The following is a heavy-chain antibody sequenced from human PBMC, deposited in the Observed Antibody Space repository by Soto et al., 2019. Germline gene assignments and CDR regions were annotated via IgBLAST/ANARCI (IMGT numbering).Heavy chain of an antibody. CDR1: GYSFTSYL. CDR3: ARRAAIFGVVNYYYGMDV. V-gene: IGHV5-51*01. J-gene: IGHJ6*02. CDR2: IYPGDSDT. D-gene: IGHD3-3*01. Sequence: GESLKISCKGSGYSFTSYLIGWVRQMPGKGLEWMGIIYPGDSDTRYSPSFQGQVTISADKSISTAYLQWSSLKASDTAMYYCARRAAIFGVVNYYYGMDVWGQGTTVTVSS.